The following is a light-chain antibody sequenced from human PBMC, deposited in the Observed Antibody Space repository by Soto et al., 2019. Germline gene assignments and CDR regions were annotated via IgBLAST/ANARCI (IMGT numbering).Light chain of an antibody. CDR1: SSDVGSYNL. Sequence: QSALTQPASVSGSPGQSITISCIGTSSDVGSYNLVSWYQQHPGKAPKLVIYEVSKRPSGVSNRFSGSKSGNTASLTISGLQAEDEADYYCCTYAGSSTWVFGGGTKLTVL. CDR2: EVS. CDR3: CTYAGSSTWV. V-gene: IGLV2-23*02. J-gene: IGLJ3*02.